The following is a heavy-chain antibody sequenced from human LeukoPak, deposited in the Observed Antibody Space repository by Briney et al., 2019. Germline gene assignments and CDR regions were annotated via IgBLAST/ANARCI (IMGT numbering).Heavy chain of an antibody. CDR2: INRNGGST. V-gene: IGHV3-20*04. Sequence: PGGSLRLSCAASGFTFDDYGTSWVRQAPGKGLEWVSGINRNGGSTGYADSVKGRFTISRDNAKNSLYLQMNSLRAGDTALYYCARERTYYYDSNPDYFDYWGQGTLVTVSS. D-gene: IGHD3-22*01. CDR3: ARERTYYYDSNPDYFDY. J-gene: IGHJ4*02. CDR1: GFTFDDYG.